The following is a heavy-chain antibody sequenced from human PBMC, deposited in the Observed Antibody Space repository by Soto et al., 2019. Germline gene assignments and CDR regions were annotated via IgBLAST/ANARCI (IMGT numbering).Heavy chain of an antibody. J-gene: IGHJ4*02. CDR1: GGSISSGDYY. CDR3: AREGRIAPAGRFDY. V-gene: IGHV4-31*03. D-gene: IGHD6-13*01. Sequence: SETLSLTCTVSGGSISSGDYYWSWIRQVPGKGLEWIGYIYYSGSTYYNPSLKSRVAMSVDTSKNQFSLKLSSVTAADTAIYYCAREGRIAPAGRFDYPGPGPLVTVSS. CDR2: IYYSGST.